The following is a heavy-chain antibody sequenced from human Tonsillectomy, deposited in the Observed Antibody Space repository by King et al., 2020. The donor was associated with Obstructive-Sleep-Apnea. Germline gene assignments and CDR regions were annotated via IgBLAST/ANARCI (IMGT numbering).Heavy chain of an antibody. J-gene: IGHJ4*02. V-gene: IGHV3-30*04. CDR3: ARGKYYDFWSGYSSSFDY. Sequence: VQLVESGGGVVQPGRSLRLSCAASEFTFSSHAMHWVRQAPGKGLVWVAGISYDGRDKYYADSVKGRFTISRDNSKNTLYLQMNSLRVEDTAVYYCARGKYYDFWSGYSSSFDYWGQGTLVTVSS. CDR2: ISYDGRDK. CDR1: EFTFSSHA. D-gene: IGHD3-3*01.